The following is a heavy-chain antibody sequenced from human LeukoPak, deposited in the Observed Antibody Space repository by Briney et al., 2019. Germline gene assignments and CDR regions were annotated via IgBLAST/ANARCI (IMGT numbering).Heavy chain of an antibody. CDR2: IYYSGST. CDR1: GGSISSSSYY. D-gene: IGHD2-8*01. J-gene: IGHJ4*02. V-gene: IGHV4-39*01. Sequence: SETLSLTCTVSGGSISSSSYYWGWIRQPPGKGLEWIGSIYYSGSTYYNPSLKSRVTISVDTSKNQFSLKLSSVTAADTAVCYCASTPPPGGIVLMVYATYFDYWGQGTLVTVSS. CDR3: ASTPPPGGIVLMVYATYFDY.